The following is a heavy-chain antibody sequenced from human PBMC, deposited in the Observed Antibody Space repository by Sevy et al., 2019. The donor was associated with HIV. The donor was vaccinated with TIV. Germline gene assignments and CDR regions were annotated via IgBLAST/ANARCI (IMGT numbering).Heavy chain of an antibody. V-gene: IGHV3-23*01. CDR2: ISGSGDST. CDR3: AKGVGTSGWYIAFDI. D-gene: IGHD6-19*01. J-gene: IGHJ3*02. CDR1: RFTFSSYA. Sequence: GGSLRLSCAASRFTFSSYAMSWVRQAPGKGLEWVSVISGSGDSTFYADSVKGRFTISRDNSRKMLYLQMNSLRVKDTAVYYCAKGVGTSGWYIAFDIWGQGTMVTVSS.